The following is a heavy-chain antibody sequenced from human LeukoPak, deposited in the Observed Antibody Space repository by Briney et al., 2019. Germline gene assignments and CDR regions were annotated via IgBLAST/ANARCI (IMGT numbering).Heavy chain of an antibody. CDR2: IIPIFGTA. Sequence: ASVKVSCKASGGTFSSYAISWVRQAPGQGLEWMGGIIPIFGTANYAQKFQGRVTITTDESTSTAYMEVNSLRSEDTAVYYCAREGDGYPWYFDYWGQGTLVTVSS. V-gene: IGHV1-69*05. D-gene: IGHD5-24*01. CDR1: GGTFSSYA. CDR3: AREGDGYPWYFDY. J-gene: IGHJ4*02.